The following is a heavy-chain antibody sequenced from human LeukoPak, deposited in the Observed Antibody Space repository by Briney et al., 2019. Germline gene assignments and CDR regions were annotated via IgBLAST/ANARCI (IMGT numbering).Heavy chain of an antibody. D-gene: IGHD4-23*01. J-gene: IGHJ4*02. V-gene: IGHV1-46*01. Sequence: RASVKVSCKAFGYTFISYYMNWVRQAPGQGLEWMGIINPSGGSTSYAQKFQGRVTMTRDTSTSTVYMELSSLRSEDTAVYYCAGGRLSTVVSPLWDWGQGTLVTVSS. CDR2: INPSGGST. CDR1: GYTFISYY. CDR3: AGGRLSTVVSPLWD.